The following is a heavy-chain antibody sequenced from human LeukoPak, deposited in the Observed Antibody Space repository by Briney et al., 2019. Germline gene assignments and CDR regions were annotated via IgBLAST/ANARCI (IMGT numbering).Heavy chain of an antibody. V-gene: IGHV1-69*13. CDR1: GGTFSSYA. J-gene: IGHJ6*04. D-gene: IGHD5-12*01. Sequence: ASVKVSCKASGGTFSSYAISWVRQAPGQGLEWMGGIIPIFGTANYAQKFQGRVTITADESTSTAYMELSSLRSEDTAVYYCARGNSGYRLSYYYYGMDVWGRGTTVTVSS. CDR3: ARGNSGYRLSYYYYGMDV. CDR2: IIPIFGTA.